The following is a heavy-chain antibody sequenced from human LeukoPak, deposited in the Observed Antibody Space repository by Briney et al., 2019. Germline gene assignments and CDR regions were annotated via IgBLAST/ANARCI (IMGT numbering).Heavy chain of an antibody. D-gene: IGHD2-21*02. J-gene: IGHJ4*02. CDR1: GFTFSDYY. Sequence: GGSLRLSCAASGFTFSDYYMSWLRQAPGKRLEWVSYISSDSSTIYYADSVKGRFTISRDNAKNSLYLQMNSLRAEDTAVYYCASTEYCGGDCYPPNFDYWGQGTLVTVSS. CDR3: ASTEYCGGDCYPPNFDY. CDR2: ISSDSSTI. V-gene: IGHV3-11*01.